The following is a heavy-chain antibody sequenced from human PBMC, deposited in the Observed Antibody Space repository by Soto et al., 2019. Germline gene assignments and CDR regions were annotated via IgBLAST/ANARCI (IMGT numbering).Heavy chain of an antibody. Sequence: QVQLQESGPGLVKPSQTLSLTCTVSGGSISSGDYYWSWIRQHPGKGLEWIGYIYYSGSTYYNPSLKSRVTLSVDTSKNQFSLKLSSVTAADTAVYYCARLWSGSRQGFDPWGQGTLVTVSS. CDR3: ARLWSGSRQGFDP. J-gene: IGHJ5*02. D-gene: IGHD3-3*01. CDR2: IYYSGST. CDR1: GGSISSGDYY. V-gene: IGHV4-31*03.